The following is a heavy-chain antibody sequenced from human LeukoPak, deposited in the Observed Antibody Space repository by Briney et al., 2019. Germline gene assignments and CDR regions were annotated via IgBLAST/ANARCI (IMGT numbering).Heavy chain of an antibody. D-gene: IGHD6-6*01. J-gene: IGHJ4*02. V-gene: IGHV1-46*01. Sequence: GASVKVSCKASGYTFTYYYIHWVRQAPGQGLEWMGIISPSGAGTSYAQNFQGRVTMTRDMSTSTVYMELSSLRSEGTAVYYCARVSSSSGFDYWGQGTLVTVSS. CDR1: GYTFTYYY. CDR3: ARVSSSSGFDY. CDR2: ISPSGAGT.